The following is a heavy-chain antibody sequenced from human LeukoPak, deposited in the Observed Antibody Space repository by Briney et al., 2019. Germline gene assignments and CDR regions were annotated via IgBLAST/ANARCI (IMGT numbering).Heavy chain of an antibody. CDR3: AAYLSSGSNYYYYGMDV. Sequence: GESLKISCKGSGYSFTSYWIGWVRQMPGKGLEWMGIIYPGDSDTRYSPSFQGQVTISADKSISTAYLQWSSLKASDTAMYHCAAYLSSGSNYYYYGMDVWGQGTTVTVSS. V-gene: IGHV5-51*01. J-gene: IGHJ6*02. CDR2: IYPGDSDT. D-gene: IGHD6-19*01. CDR1: GYSFTSYW.